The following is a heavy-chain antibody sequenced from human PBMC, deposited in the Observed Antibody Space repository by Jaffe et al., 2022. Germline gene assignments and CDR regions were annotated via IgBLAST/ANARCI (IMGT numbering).Heavy chain of an antibody. CDR1: GGSISSSNW. Sequence: QVQLQESGPGLVKPSGTLSLTCAVSGGSISSSNWWSWIRQPPGKGLEWIGEIYHSGSTNSNPSLKSRVTISVDKSKKQFSLKLSSVTAADTAMYYCARNVGYGDYEADYFYMDVWGKGTTVTVSS. J-gene: IGHJ6*03. CDR2: IYHSGST. D-gene: IGHD4-17*01. V-gene: IGHV4-4*02. CDR3: ARNVGYGDYEADYFYMDV.